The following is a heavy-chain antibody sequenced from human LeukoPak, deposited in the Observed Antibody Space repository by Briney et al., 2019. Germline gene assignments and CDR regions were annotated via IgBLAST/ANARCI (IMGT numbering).Heavy chain of an antibody. J-gene: IGHJ6*04. D-gene: IGHD2-15*01. CDR2: ISGSGGST. CDR1: GFTFSSYG. V-gene: IGHV3-23*01. Sequence: GGSLRLSCAASGFTFSSYGMSWVRQAPGKGLEWVSAISGSGGSTYYADSVKGRFTISRDNSKNTLYLQMNSLRAEDTAVYYCARRYCSGGSCYSSAPDVWGKGTTVTVSS. CDR3: ARRYCSGGSCYSSAPDV.